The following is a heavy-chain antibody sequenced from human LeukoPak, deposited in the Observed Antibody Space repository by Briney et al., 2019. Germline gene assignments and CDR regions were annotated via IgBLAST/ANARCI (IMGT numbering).Heavy chain of an antibody. Sequence: GGSLRLSCAASGFTFSSHWMSWIRQAPGKGLEWVANIKQDESEKFYVDSVKGRFTISRDNAKNTLYLQMNSLRAEDTAVYYCASLRGYSYGPLDYWGQGTLVTVSS. CDR3: ASLRGYSYGPLDY. V-gene: IGHV3-7*01. CDR2: IKQDESEK. CDR1: GFTFSSHW. J-gene: IGHJ4*02. D-gene: IGHD5-18*01.